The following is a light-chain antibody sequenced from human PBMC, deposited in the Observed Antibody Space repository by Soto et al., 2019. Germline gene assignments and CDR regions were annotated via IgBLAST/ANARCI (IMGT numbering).Light chain of an antibody. Sequence: IVMTQSPATLSVSPGERATLSCRASQSVSSNLAWYQHKPGQAPRLLIYGASTRATGIPARFSGSWSGTEFTLTISSLQSEDFAVYYCQQYNKWPPWTFGQGTKVEI. V-gene: IGKV3-15*01. CDR2: GAS. CDR1: QSVSSN. J-gene: IGKJ1*01. CDR3: QQYNKWPPWT.